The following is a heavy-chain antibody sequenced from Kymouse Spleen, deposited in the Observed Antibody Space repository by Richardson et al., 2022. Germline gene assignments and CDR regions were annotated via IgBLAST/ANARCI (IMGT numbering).Heavy chain of an antibody. Sequence: QVQLQESGPGLVKPSETLSLTCTVSGGSISSYYWSWIRQPPGKGLEWIGYIYYSGSTNYNPSLKSRVTISVDTSKNQFSLKLSSVTAADTAVYYCARSPTGIPFDYWGQGTLVTVSS. V-gene: IGHV4-59*01. CDR3: ARSPTGIPFDY. J-gene: IGHJ4*02. D-gene: IGHD1-1*01,IGHD7-27*02. CDR2: IYYSGST. CDR1: GGSISSYY.